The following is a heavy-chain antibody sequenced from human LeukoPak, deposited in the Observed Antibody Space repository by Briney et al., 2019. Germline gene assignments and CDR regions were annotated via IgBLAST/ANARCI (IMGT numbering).Heavy chain of an antibody. CDR3: ANIFYSY. D-gene: IGHD3-3*02. Sequence: GGSLRLSCAASGFTFSSYGMHWVRQAPGKGLEWVAVISYDGSNKYYADSVKGRFTISRDNSKNTLYLQMDSLRAEDTAVYYCANIFYSYWGQGTLVTVSS. CDR2: ISYDGSNK. CDR1: GFTFSSYG. V-gene: IGHV3-30*18. J-gene: IGHJ4*02.